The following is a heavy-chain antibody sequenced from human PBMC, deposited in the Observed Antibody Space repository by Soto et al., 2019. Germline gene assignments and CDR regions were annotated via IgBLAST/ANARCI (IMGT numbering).Heavy chain of an antibody. Sequence: EVQLLESGGGLVQPGGSLRLSCAASRFTFRSYGMTWVRQAPGKGLEWVSFSSATGSGTYYADSVKGRFTISRDNSKNTLYLQMTSLRADDTAVYYCAKDRRAGGNYGLYSDFWGQGALVIVSS. CDR2: SSATGSGT. D-gene: IGHD1-7*01. V-gene: IGHV3-23*01. J-gene: IGHJ4*02. CDR3: AKDRRAGGNYGLYSDF. CDR1: RFTFRSYG.